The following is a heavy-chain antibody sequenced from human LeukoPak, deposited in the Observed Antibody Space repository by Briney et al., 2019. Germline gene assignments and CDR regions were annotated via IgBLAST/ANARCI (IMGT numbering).Heavy chain of an antibody. CDR3: AKARYGSSWQDY. Sequence: GGSLRLSCAASGFTFSSYGMSWVRQAPGKGLEWVSAISGSGGSTYYADSVKGRFTISRDNSKNTLYLQMNSLRAEDTAVYYCAKARYGSSWQDYWGQGTLVTVSS. J-gene: IGHJ4*02. V-gene: IGHV3-23*01. CDR1: GFTFSSYG. D-gene: IGHD6-13*01. CDR2: ISGSGGST.